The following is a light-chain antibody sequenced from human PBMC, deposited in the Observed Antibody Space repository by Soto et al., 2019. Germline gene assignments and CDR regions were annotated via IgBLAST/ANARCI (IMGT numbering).Light chain of an antibody. CDR3: SSYSTSSTLIL. V-gene: IGLV2-14*03. CDR1: SSDIGGSNS. J-gene: IGLJ2*01. Sequence: QSALTQPASVSGSPGQTVIISCTGTSSDIGGSNSVSWYQQHPGRAPKLILFDVNTRPSKIPDRFSGSKSDNTAFLTISGLPSADEADYYCSSYSTSSTLILFGGGTKVTVL. CDR2: DVN.